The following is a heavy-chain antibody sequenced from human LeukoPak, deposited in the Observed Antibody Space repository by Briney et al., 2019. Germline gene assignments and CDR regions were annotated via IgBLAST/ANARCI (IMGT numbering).Heavy chain of an antibody. CDR3: ARGVPTADAFDF. V-gene: IGHV4-59*01. D-gene: IGHD2-2*01. CDR1: GGSISSYY. CDR2: IYHSGST. J-gene: IGHJ4*02. Sequence: SETLSLTCTVSGGSISSYYWSWIRQPPGKGLEWIGYIYHSGSTYYNPSLKSRVTISVDTSKNQFSLKLTSVTAADTALYYCARGVPTADAFDFWGQGTLVTVSS.